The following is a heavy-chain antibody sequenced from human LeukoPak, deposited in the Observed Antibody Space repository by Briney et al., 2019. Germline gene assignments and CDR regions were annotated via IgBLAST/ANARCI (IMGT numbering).Heavy chain of an antibody. Sequence: PGGSLRLSCAASGFTFSSYSMNWVRQAPGKGLEWVANIKQDGSEKYYVDSVKGRFTISRDNAKNSLYLQMNSLRAEDTAVYYCARTETLSYWGQGTLVTVSS. CDR3: ARTETLSY. CDR1: GFTFSSYS. J-gene: IGHJ4*02. CDR2: IKQDGSEK. V-gene: IGHV3-7*01.